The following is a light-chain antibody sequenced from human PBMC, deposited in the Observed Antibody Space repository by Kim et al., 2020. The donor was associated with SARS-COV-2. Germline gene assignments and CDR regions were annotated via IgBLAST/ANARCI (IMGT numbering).Light chain of an antibody. CDR2: GAS. CDR3: QQYNDWPPYT. CDR1: QSVSSN. Sequence: VSPGERATLSCRASQSVSSNLAWYQQKPGQAPRLLIYGASTRATGIPARFSGSGSGTEFALTISSLQSEDFAIYYCQQYNDWPPYTFGQGTKLEI. J-gene: IGKJ2*01. V-gene: IGKV3-15*01.